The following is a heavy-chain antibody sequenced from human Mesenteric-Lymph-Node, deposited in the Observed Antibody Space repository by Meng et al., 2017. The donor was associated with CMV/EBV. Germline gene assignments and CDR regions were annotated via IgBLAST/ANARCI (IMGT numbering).Heavy chain of an antibody. J-gene: IGHJ6*02. CDR3: AQRGADYYAVDV. D-gene: IGHD3-16*01. CDR1: GFIFSDYW. CDR2: ISGSGGST. Sequence: GVSLKISCAASGFIFSDYWMSWVRQAPGKGLEWVSAISGSGGSTYYADSVKGRFTISRDNSKNTLYLQMNSLRAEDTAVYYCAQRGADYYAVDVWGQGTTVTVSS. V-gene: IGHV3-23*01.